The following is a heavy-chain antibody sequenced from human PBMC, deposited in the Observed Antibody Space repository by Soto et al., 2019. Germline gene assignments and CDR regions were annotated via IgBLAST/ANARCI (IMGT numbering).Heavy chain of an antibody. CDR3: AADATAWQQMVPSDY. CDR1: GFTFTSSA. D-gene: IGHD2-8*01. V-gene: IGHV1-58*01. J-gene: IGHJ4*02. Sequence: QMQLEQSGPEVKKPGTSVKVSCKASGFTFTSSAFPWVRQARGQRLEWIGWIAFGSGYTNYAQRFQDRVTLTRDMSTATTYMELSSLTSKDTAIYYCAADATAWQQMVPSDYWGQGTLVTVSS. CDR2: IAFGSGYT.